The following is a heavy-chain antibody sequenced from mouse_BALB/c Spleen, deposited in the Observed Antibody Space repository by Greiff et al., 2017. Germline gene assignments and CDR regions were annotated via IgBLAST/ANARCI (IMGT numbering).Heavy chain of an antibody. J-gene: IGHJ2*01. V-gene: IGHV14-3*02. Sequence: EVQLHQSGAELVKPGASVKLSCTASGFNIKDTYMHWVKQRPEQGLEWIGRIDPANGNTKYDPKFQGKATITADTSSNTAYLQLSSLTSEDTAVYYCASSLLRDFDYWGQGTTLTVSS. CDR1: GFNIKDTY. CDR3: ASSLLRDFDY. CDR2: IDPANGNT. D-gene: IGHD1-2*01.